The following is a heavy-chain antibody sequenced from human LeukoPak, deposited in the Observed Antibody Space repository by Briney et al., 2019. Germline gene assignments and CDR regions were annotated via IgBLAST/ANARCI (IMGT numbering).Heavy chain of an antibody. CDR3: ARAQHDSIAAAGTLDY. CDR1: GYTFTSYG. CDR2: ISAYNGNT. D-gene: IGHD6-13*01. J-gene: IGHJ4*02. V-gene: IGHV1-18*01. Sequence: ASVKVSCTASGYTFTSYGISWVRQAPGQGLEWMGWISAYNGNTNYAQKLQGRVTMTTDTSTSTAYMELRSLRSDDTAVYYCARAQHDSIAAAGTLDYWGQGTLVTVSS.